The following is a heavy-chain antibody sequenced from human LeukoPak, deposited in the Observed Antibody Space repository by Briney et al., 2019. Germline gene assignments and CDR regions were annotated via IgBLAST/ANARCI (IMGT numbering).Heavy chain of an antibody. CDR3: ASRTIYGGNGGPFDY. D-gene: IGHD4/OR15-4a*01. Sequence: SVKVSCKASGGTFSSYATSWVRQAPGQGLEWMGGIIPIFGTANYAQKFQGRVTITTDESTSTAYMELSSLRSEDTAVYYCASRTIYGGNGGPFDYWGQGTLVTVSS. CDR1: GGTFSSYA. CDR2: IIPIFGTA. V-gene: IGHV1-69*05. J-gene: IGHJ4*02.